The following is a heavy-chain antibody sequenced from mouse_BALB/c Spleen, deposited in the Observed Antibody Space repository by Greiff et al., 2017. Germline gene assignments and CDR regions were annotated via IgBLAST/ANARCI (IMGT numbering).Heavy chain of an antibody. CDR1: GFTFSSFG. V-gene: IGHV5-17*02. CDR3: ARSLLRSAMDY. CDR2: ISSGSSTI. D-gene: IGHD1-1*01. Sequence: EVHLVESGGGLVQPGGSRKLSCAASGFTFSSFGMHWVRQAPEKGLEWVAYISSGSSTIYYADTVKGRFTISRDNPKNTLFLQMTSLRSEDTAMYYCARSLLRSAMDYWGQGTSVTVSS. J-gene: IGHJ4*01.